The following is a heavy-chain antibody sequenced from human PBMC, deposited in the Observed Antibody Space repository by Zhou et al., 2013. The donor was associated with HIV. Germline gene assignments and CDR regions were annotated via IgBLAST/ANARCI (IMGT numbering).Heavy chain of an antibody. CDR3: ARSVNFWSGYLDS. V-gene: IGHV4-61*02. CDR1: GDSMSSSTYY. Sequence: QVQLQESGPGLVKPSQTLSLTCTVSGDSMSSSTYYWTWIRQPVGKGLEWIGRIFPSGTTKYNPSLKSRVTMSVDTSNSQFSLKLRSVTAADTAVYYCARSVNFWSGYLDSWGQGTLVTVSS. D-gene: IGHD3-3*01. CDR2: IFPSGTT. J-gene: IGHJ4*02.